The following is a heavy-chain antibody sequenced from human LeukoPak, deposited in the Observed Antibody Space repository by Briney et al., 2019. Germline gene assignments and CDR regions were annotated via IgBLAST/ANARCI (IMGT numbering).Heavy chain of an antibody. D-gene: IGHD2-21*02. Sequence: PGGSLRLSCAASGFTFDDYAMHWVRQAPGKGLEWVSGISWNSGSIGYADSVKGRFIISRDNAKNSLYLQMNSLRAEGTALYYCAKVWKVVTAIPDAFDIWGQGTMVTVPS. CDR3: AKVWKVVTAIPDAFDI. J-gene: IGHJ3*02. V-gene: IGHV3-9*01. CDR1: GFTFDDYA. CDR2: ISWNSGSI.